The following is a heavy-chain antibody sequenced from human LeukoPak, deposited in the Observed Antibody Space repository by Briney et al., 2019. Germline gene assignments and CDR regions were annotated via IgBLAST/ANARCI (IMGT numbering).Heavy chain of an antibody. CDR3: TTSVT. J-gene: IGHJ4*02. Sequence: GXSLRLSCAASGFTFSDAWMSWVRQAPGKGMEWVGRIKSKTDGGTKDYAAPVKGIFTISRDDSKTTLYLQMNSLKIEDTAVYYCTTSVTWGQGTLVTVSS. CDR2: IKSKTDGGTK. V-gene: IGHV3-15*01. CDR1: GFTFSDAW. D-gene: IGHD4-11*01.